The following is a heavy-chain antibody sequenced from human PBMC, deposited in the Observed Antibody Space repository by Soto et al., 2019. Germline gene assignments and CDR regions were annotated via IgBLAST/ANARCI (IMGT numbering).Heavy chain of an antibody. CDR3: ARGENDAFDI. V-gene: IGHV4-38-2*01. D-gene: IGHD1-26*01. CDR2: VYRSGNT. CDR1: GYSISNAYY. J-gene: IGHJ3*02. Sequence: SETLSLTCAVSGYSISNAYYWAWIRQPPGKGLEWIGSVYRSGNTYYNPSLKSRVTISVDTSKNHFSLKLISVTATDTAVYYCARGENDAFDIWGQGTMVTVSS.